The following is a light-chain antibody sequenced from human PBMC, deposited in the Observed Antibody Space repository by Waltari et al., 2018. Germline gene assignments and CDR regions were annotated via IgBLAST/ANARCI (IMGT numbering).Light chain of an antibody. V-gene: IGLV3-1*01. CDR1: NLGDEH. Sequence: SYDLTQPTSVSVSPGQTDSISCSGDNLGDEHACWYQKKAGQSPILVIFEDDKRPSGIPERFSGSKSGNTATLTISGAQSSDEADYYCQTWDRKSLVFGGGTKLTVL. CDR3: QTWDRKSLV. J-gene: IGLJ3*02. CDR2: EDD.